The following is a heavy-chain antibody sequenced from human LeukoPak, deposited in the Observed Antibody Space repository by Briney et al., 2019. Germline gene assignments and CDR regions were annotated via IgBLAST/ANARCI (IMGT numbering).Heavy chain of an antibody. V-gene: IGHV4-59*01. Sequence: SETLSLTCTVSGGSISTYYWSWIRQPPGKGLGWIGYIYSSGSTNYNPSLKSRVTISVDTSKNQFSLKLSSVTAADTAVYYCARDMETWDDYNLNTWFDPWGQGTLVTVSS. CDR3: ARDMETWDDYNLNTWFDP. CDR1: GGSISTYY. CDR2: IYSSGST. D-gene: IGHD5-24*01. J-gene: IGHJ5*02.